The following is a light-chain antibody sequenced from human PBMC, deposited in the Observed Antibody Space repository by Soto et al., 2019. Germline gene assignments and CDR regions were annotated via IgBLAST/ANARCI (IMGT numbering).Light chain of an antibody. J-gene: IGLJ1*01. CDR1: SSDVGGYKD. CDR2: EVS. Sequence: QSALTQPASVSGSPGQSITISCTGTSSDVGGYKDVSWYQQHPGKAPKLMIYEVSNRPSGVSNRFSGSKSGNTASLIISGLQAEDEADYYCSSYTSSSTYVFGTGTKVTV. CDR3: SSYTSSSTYV. V-gene: IGLV2-14*01.